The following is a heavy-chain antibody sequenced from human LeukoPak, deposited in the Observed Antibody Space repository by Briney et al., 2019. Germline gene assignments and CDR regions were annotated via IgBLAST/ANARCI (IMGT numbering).Heavy chain of an antibody. CDR2: ISASNGNT. CDR3: ASGYLGRAGTTDRLDY. V-gene: IGHV1-18*01. J-gene: IGHJ4*02. Sequence: GASVKVSCKAFGYTFSSYGISWVRQAPGQGLEWLGWISASNGNTNYAQKLQGRVTMTTDTSTSTAYMELRSLRSDDTAVYYCASGYLGRAGTTDRLDYWGQGTLVTVSS. CDR1: GYTFSSYG. D-gene: IGHD4-17*01.